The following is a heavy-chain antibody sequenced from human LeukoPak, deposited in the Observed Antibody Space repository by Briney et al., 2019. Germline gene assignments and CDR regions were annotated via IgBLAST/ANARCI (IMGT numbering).Heavy chain of an antibody. V-gene: IGHV3-30*01. Sequence: QPGRSLRLSCAASGLTFSSYAMHWVRQAPGKGLEWVAVISYDGSNKYYADSVKGRFTISGDKSKNTLYLQMNSLRPEDTAFYYCARGPGPIAGAKNPFDIWGQGTMVTVSS. CDR1: GLTFSSYA. D-gene: IGHD1-26*01. CDR2: ISYDGSNK. CDR3: ARGPGPIAGAKNPFDI. J-gene: IGHJ3*02.